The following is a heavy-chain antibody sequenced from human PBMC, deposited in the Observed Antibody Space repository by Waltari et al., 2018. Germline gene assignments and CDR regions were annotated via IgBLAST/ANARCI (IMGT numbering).Heavy chain of an antibody. D-gene: IGHD4-17*01. V-gene: IGHV4-38-2*01. Sequence: QVQLQESGPGLVKPSETLSLTCAVSGYSISSGYYWGWLRQPPGKGLEWIGSIYHSGSTYYNPSLKSRVTISVDTSKNQFSLKLSSVTAADTAVYYCARASVTTVTIDYWGQGTLVTVSS. CDR2: IYHSGST. J-gene: IGHJ4*02. CDR1: GYSISSGYY. CDR3: ARASVTTVTIDY.